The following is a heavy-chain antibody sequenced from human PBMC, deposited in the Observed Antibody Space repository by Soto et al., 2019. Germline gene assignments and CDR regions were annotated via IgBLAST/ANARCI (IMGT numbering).Heavy chain of an antibody. CDR1: GFTFTSYG. V-gene: IGHV3-30*03. D-gene: IGHD5-12*01. CDR3: ARSRAGYRFYCYYGMQG. Sequence: PVGSLRLSCSSSGFTFTSYGMHWVRQAPGKGLEWMALILHDGSAEYYADSVKGRFTISRDNSKNTLYLQINSLRAEDTAVYYCARSRAGYRFYCYYGMQGGGPGTTVAVSS. J-gene: IGHJ6*02. CDR2: ILHDGSAE.